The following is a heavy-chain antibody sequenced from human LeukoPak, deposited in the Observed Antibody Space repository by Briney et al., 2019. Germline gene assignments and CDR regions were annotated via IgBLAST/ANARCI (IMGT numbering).Heavy chain of an antibody. CDR2: IIPIFGTA. CDR1: GGTFSSYA. D-gene: IGHD3-22*01. Sequence: ASVKVSCKASGGTFSSYAISWVRQAPGQGLEWMGRIIPIFGTANYAQKFQGRVTITTDVSTSTAYMELSSLRSEDTAVYYCARGGKYYYDSSGLLDYWGQGTLVTVSS. V-gene: IGHV1-69*05. CDR3: ARGGKYYYDSSGLLDY. J-gene: IGHJ4*02.